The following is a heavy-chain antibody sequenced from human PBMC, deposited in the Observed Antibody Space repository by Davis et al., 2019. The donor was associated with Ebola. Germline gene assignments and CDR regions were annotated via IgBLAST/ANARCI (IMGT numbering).Heavy chain of an antibody. J-gene: IGHJ4*02. CDR3: TSDYYYDSSGYSDY. CDR2: IRSKANSYAT. D-gene: IGHD3-22*01. V-gene: IGHV3-73*01. CDR1: GFTFSGSA. Sequence: GESLKIPCAASGFTFSGSAMHWVRQASGKGLEWVGRIRSKANSYATAYAASVKGRFTISRDDSKNTAYLQMNSLKTEDTAVYYCTSDYYYDSSGYSDYWGQGTLVTVSS.